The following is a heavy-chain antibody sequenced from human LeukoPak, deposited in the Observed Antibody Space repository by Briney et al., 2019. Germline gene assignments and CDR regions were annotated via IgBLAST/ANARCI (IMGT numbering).Heavy chain of an antibody. J-gene: IGHJ4*02. D-gene: IGHD6-19*01. Sequence: ASVKVSCKASGGTFSSYAISWVRQAAGQALEWMGRVIPICGTANYAQKCQSRVTNTADESTSTADMEMSSLRSEDTAVYYCARVESSGWYGEYWGQGTMVIV. V-gene: IGHV1-69*13. CDR3: ARVESSGWYGEY. CDR2: VIPICGTA. CDR1: GGTFSSYA.